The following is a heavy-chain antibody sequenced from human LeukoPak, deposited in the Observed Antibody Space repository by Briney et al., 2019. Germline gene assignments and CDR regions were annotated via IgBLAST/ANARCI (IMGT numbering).Heavy chain of an antibody. Sequence: GGSLRLSCAASGFTFSDHYMDWVRQAPGKGLEWVGRTRKEGNSFTTQYAASVKGRFTIPRDDSKNTLYLQMKSLKTEDTAVYYCARKVYSITWHNWFDPWGQGALVTVAS. V-gene: IGHV3-72*01. CDR1: GFTFSDHY. J-gene: IGHJ5*02. CDR3: ARKVYSITWHNWFDP. D-gene: IGHD6-13*01. CDR2: TRKEGNSFTT.